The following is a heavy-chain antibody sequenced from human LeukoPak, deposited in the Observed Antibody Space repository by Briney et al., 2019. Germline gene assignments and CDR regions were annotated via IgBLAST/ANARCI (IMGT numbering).Heavy chain of an antibody. V-gene: IGHV1-46*01. CDR1: GYTFTSYY. CDR3: ARAEWELHFDY. D-gene: IGHD1-26*01. Sequence: ASVKVSCKASGYTFTSYYMHWVRQAPGQGLEWMGIINPSGGSTSYAQKFQGRVTMTRDTSTSTVYMELSSLRSEATDVYYCARAEWELHFDYWGQGTLVTVSS. J-gene: IGHJ4*02. CDR2: INPSGGST.